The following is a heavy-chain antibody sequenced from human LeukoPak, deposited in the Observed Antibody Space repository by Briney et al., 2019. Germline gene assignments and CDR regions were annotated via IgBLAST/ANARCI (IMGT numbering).Heavy chain of an antibody. CDR1: RFTFSNYS. Sequence: GGSLRLSCAASRFTFSNYSMNWVRQAPGKGLEWVSFISSSSSYIYYADSVKGRFTISRDYAKNSLYLQMNSLRVEDTAVYYCARVPDNYDILTGYDTPLGWGQGTLVTVSS. J-gene: IGHJ4*02. D-gene: IGHD3-9*01. CDR2: ISSSSSYI. V-gene: IGHV3-21*06. CDR3: ARVPDNYDILTGYDTPLG.